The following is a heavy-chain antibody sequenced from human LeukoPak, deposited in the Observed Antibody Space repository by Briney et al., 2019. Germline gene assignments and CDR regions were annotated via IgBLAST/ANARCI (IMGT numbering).Heavy chain of an antibody. CDR2: INPYSGDT. CDR3: ARDRGPSADSGIYYQYYFRY. D-gene: IGHD3-10*01. Sequence: ASVKVSCKASGYTFTGYYVHWMRQAPGQGLEWMGWINPYSGDTEYERKFEGRVTMTRDTSIATAYMEMTRLTPDDTAVYYCARDRGPSADSGIYYQYYFRYWGQGTLVNVSS. V-gene: IGHV1-2*02. CDR1: GYTFTGYY. J-gene: IGHJ4*02.